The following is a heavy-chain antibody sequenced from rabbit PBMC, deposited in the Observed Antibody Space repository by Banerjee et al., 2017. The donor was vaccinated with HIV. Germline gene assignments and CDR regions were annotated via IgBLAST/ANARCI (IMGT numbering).Heavy chain of an antibody. J-gene: IGHJ3*01. CDR1: GFTVSSSYW. Sequence: QEQLVESGGGLVQPEGSLTLTCTASGFTVSSSYWICWVRQAPGKGLEWIGCIVTGDGSTYYASWVNGRFTISRSTSLNTVDLKMTSLTAADTATYFCARGIGGFGTRLDLWGPGTLVTVS. D-gene: IGHD1-1*01. V-gene: IGHV1S47*01. CDR2: IVTGDGST. CDR3: ARGIGGFGTRLDL.